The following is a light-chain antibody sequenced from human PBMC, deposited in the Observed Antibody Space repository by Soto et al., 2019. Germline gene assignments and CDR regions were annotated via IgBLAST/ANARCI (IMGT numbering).Light chain of an antibody. CDR3: QQFNSLPLT. CDR2: SAS. Sequence: AIQVTQSPSSLSASVGDKVTITCRASQDISRHLAWYQQKPGKPPKVLIYSASSLEWGVPSRFSGSKSRTDFTLTISSPQPKDFATYYCQQFNSLPLTFGGGTRVEIK. J-gene: IGKJ4*01. CDR1: QDISRH. V-gene: IGKV1-13*02.